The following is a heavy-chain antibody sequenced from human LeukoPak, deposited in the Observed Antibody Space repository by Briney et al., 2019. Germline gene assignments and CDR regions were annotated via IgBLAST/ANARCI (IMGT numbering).Heavy chain of an antibody. CDR3: ARGGTFPIFDY. CDR1: GFTVSSNY. D-gene: IGHD2-15*01. V-gene: IGHV3-53*01. CDR2: IYSGGST. Sequence: GGSLRLSCAASGFTVSSNYMSWVRQAPGKGLEWVSVIYSGGSTYYADSVKGRFTISRDNSKNTLSLQMNSLRAEDTAVYHCARGGTFPIFDYWGQGTLVTVSS. J-gene: IGHJ4*02.